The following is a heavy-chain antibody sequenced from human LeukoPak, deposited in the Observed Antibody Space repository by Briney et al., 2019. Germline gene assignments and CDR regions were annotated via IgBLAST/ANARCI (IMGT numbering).Heavy chain of an antibody. D-gene: IGHD3-22*01. CDR2: IYPDDSDT. Sequence: PGEPLKISCXGSGYSFTHYWIGWVRQMPGKGLEWMGIIYPDDSDTKYSPSFQGQVTISADKSISTAYLQWSSLKAADTAMYYCARSRDSSGYYYLIWGQGTLVTVSS. J-gene: IGHJ4*02. CDR3: ARSRDSSGYYYLI. CDR1: GYSFTHYW. V-gene: IGHV5-51*01.